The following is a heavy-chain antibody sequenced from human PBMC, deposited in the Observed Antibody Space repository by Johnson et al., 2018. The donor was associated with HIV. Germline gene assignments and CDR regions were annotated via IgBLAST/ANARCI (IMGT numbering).Heavy chain of an antibody. D-gene: IGHD5-24*01. CDR2: ISYDGSNK. CDR1: GFTFSSYA. CDR3: ARTSLEMATISAFDI. V-gene: IGHV3-30*14. Sequence: QVQLVESGGGLVQPGGSLRLSCAASGFTFSSYAMHWVRQAPGKGLEWVAVISYDGSNKYYADSVKGRFTISRDNSKNTLYLQMNSLRAEDTAVYYCARTSLEMATISAFDIWGQGTMVTVSS. J-gene: IGHJ3*02.